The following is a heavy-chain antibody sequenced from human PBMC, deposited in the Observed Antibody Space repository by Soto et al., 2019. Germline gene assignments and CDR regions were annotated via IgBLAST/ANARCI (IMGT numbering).Heavy chain of an antibody. V-gene: IGHV3-7*05. CDR2: IKEDGSQQ. CDR1: GFTFSSYW. CDR3: ARERSRALDV. J-gene: IGHJ6*04. D-gene: IGHD3-10*01. Sequence: EVQLVESGGGLVQPGGSLRLSCAASGFTFSSYWMTWVRQAPGRRPAWVANIKEDGSQQYYVDSVKGRFTISRDNAKNSLYLQRNSLRAEDTAVYYCARERSRALDVWGKGTTVTVSS.